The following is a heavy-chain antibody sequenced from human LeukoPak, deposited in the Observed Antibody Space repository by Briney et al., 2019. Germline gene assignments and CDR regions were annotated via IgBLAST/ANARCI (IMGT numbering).Heavy chain of an antibody. CDR1: GFTFDDYG. V-gene: IGHV3-20*04. D-gene: IGHD3-22*01. CDR3: AREGAYYYDSSGSEGAFDI. Sequence: PGGSQRLSCAASGFTFDDYGMSWVRQAPGKGLEWVSGINWNGGSTGYADSVKGRFTISRDNAKNSLYLQMSSLRAEDTALYYCAREGAYYYDSSGSEGAFDIWGQGTMVTVSS. J-gene: IGHJ3*02. CDR2: INWNGGST.